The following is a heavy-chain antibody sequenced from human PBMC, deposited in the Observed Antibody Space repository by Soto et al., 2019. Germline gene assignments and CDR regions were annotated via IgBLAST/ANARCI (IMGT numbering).Heavy chain of an antibody. CDR3: AGPTAYGDYAGDMDV. CDR1: GFTFSSYS. V-gene: IGHV3-48*01. Sequence: GGSLRLSCAASGFTFSSYSMNWVRQAPGKGLEWVSYISSSSSTIYYADSVKGRFTISRDNAKNSLYLQMNSLRAEDTAVYYCAGPTAYGDYAGDMDVWGKGTTVTVSS. CDR2: ISSSSSTI. J-gene: IGHJ6*03. D-gene: IGHD4-17*01.